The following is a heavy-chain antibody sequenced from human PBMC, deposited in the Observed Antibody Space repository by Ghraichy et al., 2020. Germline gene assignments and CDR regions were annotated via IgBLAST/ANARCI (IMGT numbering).Heavy chain of an antibody. CDR2: ISVSGGST. V-gene: IGHV3-23*01. D-gene: IGHD4-23*01. J-gene: IGHJ4*02. Sequence: GGSLRLSCAASGFTFSSYAMSWVRQAPGKGLGWVSAISVSGGSTYYADSVKGRFTISRDNSKNTLYLQMNSLRAEDTAVYYCAKGARWYPYFDYWGQGTLVTVSS. CDR1: GFTFSSYA. CDR3: AKGARWYPYFDY.